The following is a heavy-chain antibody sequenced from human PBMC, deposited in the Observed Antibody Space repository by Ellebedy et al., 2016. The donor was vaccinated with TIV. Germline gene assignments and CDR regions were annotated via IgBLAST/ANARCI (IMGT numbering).Heavy chain of an antibody. CDR3: ASQLGAVADLGDY. Sequence: MPSETLSLTCTVSGGSISGYYWSWIRQPPGKGLEWIGYIYYSGSTNYNPSLKSRVTISVDTSKNQFSLKLSSVTAADTAVYYCASQLGAVADLGDYWGQGTLVTVSS. J-gene: IGHJ4*02. V-gene: IGHV4-59*12. CDR2: IYYSGST. CDR1: GGSISGYY. D-gene: IGHD6-19*01.